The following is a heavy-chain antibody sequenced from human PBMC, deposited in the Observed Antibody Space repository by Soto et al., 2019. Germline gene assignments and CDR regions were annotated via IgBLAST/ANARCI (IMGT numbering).Heavy chain of an antibody. CDR1: GYTFTGYY. D-gene: IGHD3-10*01. Sequence: QVQLVQSGAEVKKPGASVKVSCKASGYTFTGYYMHWVRQAPGQGLEWMGWINRNSGGTNYAQKFQGRVTMTRDTSISTAYMELSRLRSDDTAVYYCARDRVTMVRGAKGWFDPWGQGTLVTVSS. CDR3: ARDRVTMVRGAKGWFDP. CDR2: INRNSGGT. V-gene: IGHV1-2*02. J-gene: IGHJ5*02.